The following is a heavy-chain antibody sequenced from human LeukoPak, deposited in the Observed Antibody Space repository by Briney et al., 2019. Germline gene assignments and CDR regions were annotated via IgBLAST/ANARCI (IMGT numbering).Heavy chain of an antibody. CDR3: YYYLDY. D-gene: IGHD2/OR15-2a*01. V-gene: IGHV3-23*01. Sequence: PGGSLRLSCAASGFTFDTHAMSWVRQAPGKGLEWVSGINGNGASTYYSDSVKGRFTISRDNSKNTLYLQMSTLYYCAKDQGCSYYYLDYWGQGTLVTVSS. J-gene: IGHJ4*02. CDR1: GFTFDTHA. CDR2: INGNGAST.